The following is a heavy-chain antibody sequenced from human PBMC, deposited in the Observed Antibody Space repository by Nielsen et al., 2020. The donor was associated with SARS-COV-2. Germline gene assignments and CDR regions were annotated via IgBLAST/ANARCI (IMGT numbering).Heavy chain of an antibody. CDR3: ARAYYDILTGYYPCYFDY. V-gene: IGHV4-59*13. CDR1: GGSIRSYY. D-gene: IGHD3-9*01. CDR2: IYYSGST. Sequence: SATLSLTCTISGGSIRSYYWSCIRQPPGKGLEWIGYIYYSGSTNYNPSLKSRVTISVDTPKNQFSLKLSSVPAADTAVYYCARAYYDILTGYYPCYFDYWGQGTLVTVSS. J-gene: IGHJ4*02.